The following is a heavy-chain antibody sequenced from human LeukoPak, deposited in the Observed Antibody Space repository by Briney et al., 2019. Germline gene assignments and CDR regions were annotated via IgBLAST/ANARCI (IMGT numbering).Heavy chain of an antibody. V-gene: IGHV1-2*02. CDR2: IDPNTGGT. CDR3: ARKLSAEVEFDY. J-gene: IGHJ4*02. Sequence: PEASVKVSCKASGYTFTGKYIHWVRQAPGQGLEWMGWIDPNTGGTHYAQKFQDRVSMTRDTSIGTVYMEVTSLRSDDTAVFYCARKLSAEVEFDYWGQGSLVTVSS. D-gene: IGHD1-14*01. CDR1: GYTFTGKY.